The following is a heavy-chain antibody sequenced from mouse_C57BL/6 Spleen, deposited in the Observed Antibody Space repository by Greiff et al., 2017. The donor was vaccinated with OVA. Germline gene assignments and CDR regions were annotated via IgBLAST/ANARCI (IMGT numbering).Heavy chain of an antibody. J-gene: IGHJ2*01. CDR2: ISSGGDYI. CDR3: TSDYYGFDY. CDR1: GFTFSSYA. Sequence: EVKLVESGEGLVKPGGSLKLSCAASGFTFSSYAMSLVRQTPEKRLEWVAYISSGGDYIYYADTVKGRFTISRDNARNTLYLQMSSLKSEDTAMYYCTSDYYGFDYWGQGTTLTVSS. V-gene: IGHV5-9-1*02. D-gene: IGHD1-1*01.